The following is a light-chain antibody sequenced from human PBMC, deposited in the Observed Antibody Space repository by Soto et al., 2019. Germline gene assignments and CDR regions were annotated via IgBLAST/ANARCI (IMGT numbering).Light chain of an antibody. V-gene: IGKV1-5*03. CDR3: QQSYSSPPT. CDR2: KAS. Sequence: EIQMTQSPSTLSASVGDSVTITCRASQSISSWLAWYPQKPGKAPKLLIYKASSLESGVPSRFSGSGSGTEFTLTISSLQPEDFATYYCQQSYSSPPTFGQGTKVDIK. J-gene: IGKJ1*01. CDR1: QSISSW.